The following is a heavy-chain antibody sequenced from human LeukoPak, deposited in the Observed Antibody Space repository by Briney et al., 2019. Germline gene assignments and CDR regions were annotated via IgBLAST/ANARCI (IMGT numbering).Heavy chain of an antibody. CDR2: INPNSGGT. CDR1: GYTFTGYY. J-gene: IGHJ4*02. CDR3: ATDPWAYYYGSGSYYSDY. V-gene: IGHV1-2*02. Sequence: ASVKVSCKASGYTFTGYYMHWVRQAPGQGLEWMGWINPNSGGTNYAQKFQGRVTMTEDTSTDTAYMELSSLRSEDTAVYYCATDPWAYYYGSGSYYSDYWGQGTLVTVSS. D-gene: IGHD3-10*01.